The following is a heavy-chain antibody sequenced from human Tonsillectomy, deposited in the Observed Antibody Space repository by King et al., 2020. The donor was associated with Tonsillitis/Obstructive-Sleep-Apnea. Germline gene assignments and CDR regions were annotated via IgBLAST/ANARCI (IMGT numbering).Heavy chain of an antibody. J-gene: IGHJ6*03. CDR2: IRSKAYGGTT. CDR3: TRDKEYXSGWYVLNNYYXXYYMDV. Sequence: VQLVESGGGLVKPGRSLRLSCTASGFTFGDYAMSWFRQAPGKGLEWVGFIRSKAYGGTTEYAASVKGRFTISRDDSKSIAYLQMNSQKTEYTAVYYSTRDKEYXSGWYVLNNYYXXYYMDVWGKGTTVTVSS. D-gene: IGHD6-19*01. CDR1: GFTFGDYA. V-gene: IGHV3-49*05.